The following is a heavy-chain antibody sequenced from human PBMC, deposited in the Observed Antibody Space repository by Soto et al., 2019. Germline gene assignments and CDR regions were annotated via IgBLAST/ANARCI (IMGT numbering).Heavy chain of an antibody. J-gene: IGHJ5*02. V-gene: IGHV3-21*01. CDR1: GFTFSTYT. D-gene: IGHD6-6*01. Sequence: EVQLVESGGGLVKPGGSLRLSCAASGFTFSTYTMNWVRQAPGKGLEWVSSITSSDYISYADSVKGRLTISRDNAKNSLFLQMYSLRADDTAVYYCARETEYSNGWTNWFDPWGQGTLVTVSS. CDR3: ARETEYSNGWTNWFDP. CDR2: ITSSDYI.